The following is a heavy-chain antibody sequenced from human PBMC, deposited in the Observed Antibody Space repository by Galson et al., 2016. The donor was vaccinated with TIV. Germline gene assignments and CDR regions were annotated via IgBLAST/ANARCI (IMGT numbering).Heavy chain of an antibody. J-gene: IGHJ4*02. CDR1: GFRFGDNA. V-gene: IGHV3-49*03. Sequence: SLRLSCAVSGFRFGDNAISWFRQTPEKGLEWVGFIRSKPYGGTAEYAASVRGRFTISRDDSRSTAYLQMDSLKSEDIAVYYCARGRGEIWGPGTLVTVSS. CDR2: IRSKPYGGTA. D-gene: IGHD3-10*01. CDR3: ARGRGEI.